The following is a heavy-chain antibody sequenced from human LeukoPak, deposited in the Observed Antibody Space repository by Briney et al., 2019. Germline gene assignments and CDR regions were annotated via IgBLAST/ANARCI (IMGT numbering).Heavy chain of an antibody. Sequence: GGSLRLSCAASGFTFSSYSMNWVRQAPGKGLEWVSSISSSSSYIYYADSVKGRFTFSRDNAKNTMYLQMNSLRAEDTAVYYCARDRGDGYTAFDNWGQGTLVTVSS. V-gene: IGHV3-21*01. D-gene: IGHD5-24*01. CDR1: GFTFSSYS. CDR3: ARDRGDGYTAFDN. CDR2: ISSSSSYI. J-gene: IGHJ4*02.